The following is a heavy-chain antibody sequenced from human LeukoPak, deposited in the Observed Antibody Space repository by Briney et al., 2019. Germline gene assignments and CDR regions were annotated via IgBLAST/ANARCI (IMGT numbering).Heavy chain of an antibody. D-gene: IGHD3-10*01. J-gene: IGHJ4*02. CDR2: IYPGDSDT. CDR1: GYTFTSYW. Sequence: GESLKISCKGSGYTFTSYWIGWVRQMPGKGLEWMGIIYPGDSDTRYSPSFEGQVTISADKSISTAYLQWSSLRASDTAMYYCARQTRDGSGSRGYSFDFWGQGTLVTVSS. V-gene: IGHV5-51*01. CDR3: ARQTRDGSGSRGYSFDF.